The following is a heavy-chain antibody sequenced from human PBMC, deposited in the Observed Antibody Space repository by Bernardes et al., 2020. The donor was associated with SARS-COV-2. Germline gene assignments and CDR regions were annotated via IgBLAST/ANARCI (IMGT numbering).Heavy chain of an antibody. J-gene: IGHJ3*01. CDR3: ATERQSLTVFGVGHDAFDF. CDR1: GFTFEDYT. CDR2: VSWDGSTT. D-gene: IGHD3-3*01. V-gene: IGHV3-43*01. Sequence: WGSLRLSCAASGFTFEDYTMHWVRQVPGKGLEWVSLVSWDGSTTNYADSVKGRFIISRDSSRNTVHLQMDSLRKEDTALYYCATERQSLTVFGVGHDAFDFWGQGTIDTDSS.